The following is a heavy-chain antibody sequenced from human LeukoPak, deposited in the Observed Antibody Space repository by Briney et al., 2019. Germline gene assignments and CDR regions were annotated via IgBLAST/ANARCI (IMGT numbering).Heavy chain of an antibody. J-gene: IGHJ4*02. Sequence: VASVKVSCKASGGTFSSYAISWVRQAPGQGLEWMGGIIPIFGTANYAQKFQGRVTITAGKSTSTAYMELSSLRSEDTAVYYCARERGGNSAFDYWGQGTLVTVSS. V-gene: IGHV1-69*06. CDR3: ARERGGNSAFDY. CDR2: IIPIFGTA. CDR1: GGTFSSYA. D-gene: IGHD4-23*01.